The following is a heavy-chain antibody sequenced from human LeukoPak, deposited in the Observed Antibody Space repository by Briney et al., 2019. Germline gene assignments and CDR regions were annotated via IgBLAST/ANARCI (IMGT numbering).Heavy chain of an antibody. CDR1: GGSISSYY. D-gene: IGHD1/OR15-1a*01. CDR3: ARSLGTISLPYYFDY. V-gene: IGHV4-4*07. J-gene: IGHJ4*02. Sequence: SETLSLTCTVSGGSISSYYWSWIRQPAGKGLEWIGRIYTSGSTNYNPSLKSRVTISVDTSKNQLSLKLSSVTAADTAVYYCARSLGTISLPYYFDYWGQGTLVTVSS. CDR2: IYTSGST.